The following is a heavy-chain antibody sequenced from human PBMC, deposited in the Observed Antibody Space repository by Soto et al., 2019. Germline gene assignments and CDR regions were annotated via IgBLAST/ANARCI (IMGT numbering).Heavy chain of an antibody. D-gene: IGHD3-22*01. CDR1: GVTFSSYA. V-gene: IGHV3-23*01. J-gene: IGHJ5*02. Sequence: GGSLRLSCAASGVTFSSYAMSWVRQGPGKGLEWVSAISGSGGSTYYADSVKGRFTISRDNSKNTLYLQMNSLRAEDTAVYYCARKYYYDSSGYYGNWFDPWGQGTLVTVSS. CDR2: ISGSGGST. CDR3: ARKYYYDSSGYYGNWFDP.